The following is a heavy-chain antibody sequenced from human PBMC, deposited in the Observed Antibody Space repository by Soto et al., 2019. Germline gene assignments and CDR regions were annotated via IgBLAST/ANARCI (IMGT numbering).Heavy chain of an antibody. CDR3: ATGIAAPHPGFDY. CDR1: GGSISSYY. D-gene: IGHD6-25*01. Sequence: PSETLSLTCTVSGGSISSYYWSWIRQPPGKGLEWIGYIYYSGSTNYNPSLKSRVTISVDTSKNQFSLKLSSVTAADTAVYYCATGIAAPHPGFDYWGQGTPVTVSS. V-gene: IGHV4-59*01. J-gene: IGHJ4*02. CDR2: IYYSGST.